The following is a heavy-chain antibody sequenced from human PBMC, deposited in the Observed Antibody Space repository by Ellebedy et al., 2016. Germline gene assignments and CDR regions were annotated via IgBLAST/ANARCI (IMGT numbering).Heavy chain of an antibody. D-gene: IGHD3-16*01. CDR3: ARGRWGDFDY. Sequence: LRLSCTVSGGSISSGGYYWGWIRQHPGKGLEWIGYIYYSGSTYYNPSLKSRVTISEDTSKNRFSLHLSSVTAADTAVYYCARGRWGDFDYWGQGALATVSS. J-gene: IGHJ4*02. CDR1: GGSISSGGYY. CDR2: IYYSGST. V-gene: IGHV4-31*03.